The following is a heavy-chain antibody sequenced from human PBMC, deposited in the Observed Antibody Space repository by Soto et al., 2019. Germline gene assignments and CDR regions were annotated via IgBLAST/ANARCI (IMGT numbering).Heavy chain of an antibody. CDR2: ISAYNGNT. Sequence: WASVKVSCKASGYTFTSYGISWVRQAPGQGLEWMGWISAYNGNTNYAQKLQGRVTMTTDTSTSTAYMELRSLRSDDTAVYYCARDLTSGGSGWSGFDYWGQGTLVTVSS. D-gene: IGHD6-19*01. CDR3: ARDLTSGGSGWSGFDY. V-gene: IGHV1-18*01. J-gene: IGHJ4*02. CDR1: GYTFTSYG.